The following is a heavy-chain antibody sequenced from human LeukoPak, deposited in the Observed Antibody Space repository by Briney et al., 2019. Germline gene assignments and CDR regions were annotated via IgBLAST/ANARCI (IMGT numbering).Heavy chain of an antibody. J-gene: IGHJ4*02. D-gene: IGHD3-22*01. Sequence: ASVKVSRKASGYTFTNYYMHWVRQAPGQGLEWMGWINPNSGGTNYAQKFQGRVTMTRDTSISTAYMELSRLRSDDTAVYYCARDSYYDSSGEFDYWGQGTLVTVSS. CDR1: GYTFTNYY. CDR3: ARDSYYDSSGEFDY. V-gene: IGHV1-2*02. CDR2: INPNSGGT.